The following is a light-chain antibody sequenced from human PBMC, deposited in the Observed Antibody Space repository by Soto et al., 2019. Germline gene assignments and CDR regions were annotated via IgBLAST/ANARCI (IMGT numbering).Light chain of an antibody. J-gene: IGLJ1*01. CDR1: SSDVGGYNY. Sequence: QSALAQPTSVSGSPGQSIAISCTGTSSDVGGYNYVSWHQQHPGKAPKVLISVVSNRPSGVSNRFSGSKSGNTASLTISGLQAEDEADYYCSSYAGRYTYVFGTGTKVTVL. CDR3: SSYAGRYTYV. V-gene: IGLV2-14*01. CDR2: VVS.